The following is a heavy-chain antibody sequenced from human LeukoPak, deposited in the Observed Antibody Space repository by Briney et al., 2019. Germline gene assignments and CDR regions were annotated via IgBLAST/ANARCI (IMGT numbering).Heavy chain of an antibody. Sequence: SETLSLTCAVSGGSISSSNWWSWVRQPPGKGLEWIGEIYHSGSTNYNPSLKSRVTISVDKSKNQFSLKLSSVTAADTAVYYCARVSPHYYDSSGYYPNWGQGTLVTVSS. V-gene: IGHV4-4*02. D-gene: IGHD3-22*01. CDR2: IYHSGST. CDR1: GGSISSSNW. CDR3: ARVSPHYYDSSGYYPN. J-gene: IGHJ4*02.